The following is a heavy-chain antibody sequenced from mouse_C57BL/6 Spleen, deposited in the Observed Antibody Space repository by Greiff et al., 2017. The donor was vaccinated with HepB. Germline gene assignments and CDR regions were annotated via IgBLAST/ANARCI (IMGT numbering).Heavy chain of an antibody. CDR3: ARSDYYYGRYFDV. J-gene: IGHJ1*03. D-gene: IGHD1-1*01. V-gene: IGHV1-26*01. CDR2: INPNNGGT. Sequence: VQLQQSGPELVKPGASVKISCKASGYTFTDYYMNWVKQSHGKSLEWIGDINPNNGGTSYNQKFKGKATLTVDKSSSTAYMELRSLTSEDSAVYYCARSDYYYGRYFDVWGTGTTVTVSS. CDR1: GYTFTDYY.